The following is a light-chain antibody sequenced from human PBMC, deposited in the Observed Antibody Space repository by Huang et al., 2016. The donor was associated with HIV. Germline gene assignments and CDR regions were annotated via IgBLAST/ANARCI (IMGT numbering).Light chain of an antibody. CDR1: QSISSN. J-gene: IGKJ2*01. V-gene: IGKV3-15*01. CDR2: GAS. CDR3: QQYDQWPPGYT. Sequence: EIVMTQSPATLFVSPGERATLSYRASQSISSNLAWYQQKPGQAPRVLIYGASTRASGVPARFSGAGSGTEFTLTISSLQSEDLAVYYCQQYDQWPPGYTFGQGTKL.